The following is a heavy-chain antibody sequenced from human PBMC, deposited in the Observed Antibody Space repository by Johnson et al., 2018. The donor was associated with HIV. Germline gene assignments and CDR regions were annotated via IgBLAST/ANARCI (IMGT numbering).Heavy chain of an antibody. V-gene: IGHV3-20*04. D-gene: IGHD3-22*01. J-gene: IGHJ3*02. CDR2: INWNGNTI. CDR3: ARDRRNYHDSSGYPDYEAFDI. CDR1: GFSFDEYE. Sequence: VQLVESGGGVARPGGYLRLSCEASGFSFDEYEMSWVRQAPGKGLEWVSGINWNGNTIGYADSVKGRFTISRDNAKNSLYLQMNSLRAEDTALYYCARDRRNYHDSSGYPDYEAFDIWGQGTILTVSS.